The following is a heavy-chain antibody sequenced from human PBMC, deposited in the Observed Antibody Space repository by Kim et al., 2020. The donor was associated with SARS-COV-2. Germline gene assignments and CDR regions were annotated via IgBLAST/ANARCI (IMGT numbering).Heavy chain of an antibody. CDR2: ISYDGSNK. V-gene: IGHV3-30*18. J-gene: IGHJ6*02. CDR1: GFTFSSYG. CDR3: AKAMVRGYLHYYYGMDV. D-gene: IGHD3-10*01. Sequence: GGSLRLSCAASGFTFSSYGMHWVRQAPGKGLEWVAVISYDGSNKYYADSVKGRFTISRDNSKNTLYLQMNSLRAEDTAVYYCAKAMVRGYLHYYYGMDVWGQGTTVTVSS.